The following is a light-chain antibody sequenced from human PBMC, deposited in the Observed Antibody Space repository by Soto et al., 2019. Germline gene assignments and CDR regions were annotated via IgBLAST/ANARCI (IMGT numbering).Light chain of an antibody. J-gene: IGKJ3*01. Sequence: DIQMTQSPSSLSASVGDRVTITCRASHDISNYLACVQQKPGRPPKSLIYSASSLQSGVPSKFSGSGSGTELVLTNSSLPDGDFATYFFQKYDAYPFAFGHGNKGDIK. CDR2: SAS. V-gene: IGKV1-16*02. CDR1: HDISNY. CDR3: QKYDAYPFA.